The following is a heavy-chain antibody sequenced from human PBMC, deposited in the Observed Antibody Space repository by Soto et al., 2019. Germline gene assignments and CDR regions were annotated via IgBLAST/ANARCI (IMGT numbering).Heavy chain of an antibody. CDR3: STVVPAAMRKLHYYYYMDV. CDR1: GGSISSSSYY. Sequence: KASETLSLTCTVSGGSISSSSYYWGWIRQPPGKGLEWIGSIYYSGSTYYNPSLKSRVTISVDTSKNQFSLKLSSVTAADTAVYFCSTVVPAAMRKLHYYYYMDVWGKGTTVTVSS. J-gene: IGHJ6*03. CDR2: IYYSGST. D-gene: IGHD2-2*01. V-gene: IGHV4-39*01.